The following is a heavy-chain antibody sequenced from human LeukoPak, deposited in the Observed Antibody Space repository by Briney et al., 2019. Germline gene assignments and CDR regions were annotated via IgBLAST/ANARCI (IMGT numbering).Heavy chain of an antibody. V-gene: IGHV4-39*07. J-gene: IGHJ4*02. CDR2: IYYSGST. Sequence: SETLSLTCTVSGGSISSSTYYWGWIRQPPGKGLEWIGTIYYSGSTYFNPSLKSRVTISVDTSKNQFSLKLSSLTAADTAVYYCARDGYNPIDYWGQGTLVTVSS. CDR3: ARDGYNPIDY. CDR1: GGSISSSTYY. D-gene: IGHD5-24*01.